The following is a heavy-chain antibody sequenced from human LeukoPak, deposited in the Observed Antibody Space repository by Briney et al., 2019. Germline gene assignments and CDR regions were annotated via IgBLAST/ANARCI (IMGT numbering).Heavy chain of an antibody. CDR3: VKWTNYYFAL. CDR2: ISSNGIDT. D-gene: IGHD2-8*01. J-gene: IGHJ2*01. V-gene: IGHV3-64*01. CDR1: GFSLSSHG. Sequence: PGGSLRLSCVVSGFSLSSHGMHWVRQAPGKGLEDVSAISSNGIDTFYANSVKGRFIFSRDDSKNTVYLQMGSLRAEDMAVYYCVKWTNYYFALWGRGTLVTVSS.